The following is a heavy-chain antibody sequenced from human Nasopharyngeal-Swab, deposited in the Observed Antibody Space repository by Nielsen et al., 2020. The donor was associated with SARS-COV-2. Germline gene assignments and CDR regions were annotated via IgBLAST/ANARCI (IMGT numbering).Heavy chain of an antibody. V-gene: IGHV3-21*06. CDR2: VSSSGSYI. Sequence: GGSLRLSCAASGFTFSSYSMNWVRQAPGKGLEWVSSVSSSGSYISYADSLKGRFTISRDNVKNTLYLQMNSLRAEDTAAYYCARSRTDYGGTWYDAFDIWGQGTLVTVSS. D-gene: IGHD4/OR15-4a*01. J-gene: IGHJ3*02. CDR3: ARSRTDYGGTWYDAFDI. CDR1: GFTFSSYS.